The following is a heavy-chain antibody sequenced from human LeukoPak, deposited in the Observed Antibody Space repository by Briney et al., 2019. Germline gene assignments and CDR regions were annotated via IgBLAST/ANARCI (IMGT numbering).Heavy chain of an antibody. V-gene: IGHV1-8*01. J-gene: IGHJ4*02. CDR1: GYTFTSYD. CDR2: MNPNTGNT. D-gene: IGHD1-26*01. Sequence: ASVKVSCKASGYTFTSYDINWVRQATGQGLEWMGWMNPNTGNTGYAQRFQGRVTMTRSTSITTAYMELTSLTSEDTAVYYCVKRGDSGSFPNWGQGTLVTVSS. CDR3: VKRGDSGSFPN.